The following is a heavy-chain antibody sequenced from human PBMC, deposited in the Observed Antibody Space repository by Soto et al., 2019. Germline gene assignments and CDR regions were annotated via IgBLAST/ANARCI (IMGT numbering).Heavy chain of an antibody. CDR3: AKVPEPWLEMDYGMDV. D-gene: IGHD6-19*01. J-gene: IGHJ6*02. Sequence: QVQLVESGGGVVQPGRSLRLSCAASGFTFSSYGMHWVRQAPGKGLEWVAVISYDGSNKYYADSVKGRFTISRDNSKNTLYLQMNSLRAEDTAVYYCAKVPEPWLEMDYGMDVWGQGTTVTVSS. CDR1: GFTFSSYG. V-gene: IGHV3-30*18. CDR2: ISYDGSNK.